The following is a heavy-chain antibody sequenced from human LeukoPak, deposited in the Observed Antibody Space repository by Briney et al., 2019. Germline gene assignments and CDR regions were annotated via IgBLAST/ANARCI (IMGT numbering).Heavy chain of an antibody. CDR3: ARDGVYSTNFDAFDI. CDR2: INPSGGVT. V-gene: IGHV1-46*01. J-gene: IGHJ3*02. Sequence: ASVKVSCKASGYPFTRYYMHWVRQAPGQGLEWMGVINPSGGVTNYAQKFQGRVTMTRDTSISTAYMELSGLRSDDTAVYYCARDGVYSTNFDAFDIWGQGTMVTVSS. CDR1: GYPFTRYY. D-gene: IGHD6-13*01.